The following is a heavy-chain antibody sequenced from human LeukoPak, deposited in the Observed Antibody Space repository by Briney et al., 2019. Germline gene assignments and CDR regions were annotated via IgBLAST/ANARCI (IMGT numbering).Heavy chain of an antibody. CDR3: ARDWGIVGATGYYYYGMDV. D-gene: IGHD1-26*01. V-gene: IGHV4-59*01. CDR1: GGSISSYY. CDR2: IYYSGST. Sequence: SETLSLTCTVSGGSISSYYWSWIRQPPGKGLEWIGYIYYSGSTNYNPSLKSRVTISVDTSKNQFSLKLSSVTAADTAVYYCARDWGIVGATGYYYYGMDVWGQGTTVIVSS. J-gene: IGHJ6*02.